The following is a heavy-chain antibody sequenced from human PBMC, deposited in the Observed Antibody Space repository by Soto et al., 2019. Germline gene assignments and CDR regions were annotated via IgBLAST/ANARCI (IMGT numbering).Heavy chain of an antibody. V-gene: IGHV4-61*01. Sequence: QVQLQESGPGLVKPSETLSLTCTVSGGSVSSGSYYWSWIRQPPGKGLEWIGYIYYSGSTNYNPSLKSRVTISVDTSKNQFSLKLSSVTAADTAVYYCARVSREYAGDMIVIFDYWGQGTLVTVSS. J-gene: IGHJ4*02. D-gene: IGHD3-22*01. CDR3: ARVSREYAGDMIVIFDY. CDR2: IYYSGST. CDR1: GGSVSSGSYY.